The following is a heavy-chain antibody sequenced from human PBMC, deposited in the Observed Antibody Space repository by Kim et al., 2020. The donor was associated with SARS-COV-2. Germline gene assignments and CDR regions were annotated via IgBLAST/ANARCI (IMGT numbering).Heavy chain of an antibody. Sequence: SETLSLTCTVSGGSISSSSYYWGWIRQPPGKGLEWIGSIYYSGSTYYNPSLKSRVTISVDTSKNQFSLKLSSVTAADTAVYYCARRVFLTGAPDVWGQGTTVTVSS. CDR1: GGSISSSSYY. CDR2: IYYSGST. D-gene: IGHD3-9*01. V-gene: IGHV4-39*01. J-gene: IGHJ6*02. CDR3: ARRVFLTGAPDV.